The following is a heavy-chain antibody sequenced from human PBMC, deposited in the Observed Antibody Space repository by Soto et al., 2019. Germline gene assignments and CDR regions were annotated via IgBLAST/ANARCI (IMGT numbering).Heavy chain of an antibody. V-gene: IGHV3-7*05. Sequence: EVQLVESGGGLVQPGGSLRLSCEASGFNFGSYWMTWVRQAPGKGLEWVANIKKDGSNKSYLDSVRGRFTISRDNAKNSLYLQINSRRAEDTALYYCARDVSPGSSSLYLDAFDIWGQGTMVTVSS. D-gene: IGHD6-13*01. CDR2: IKKDGSNK. J-gene: IGHJ3*02. CDR3: ARDVSPGSSSLYLDAFDI. CDR1: GFNFGSYW.